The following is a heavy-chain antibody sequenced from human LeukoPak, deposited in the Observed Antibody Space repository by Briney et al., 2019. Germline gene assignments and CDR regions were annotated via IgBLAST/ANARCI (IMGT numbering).Heavy chain of an antibody. CDR1: GYTFTRYD. J-gene: IGHJ6*03. CDR3: AINNWSDGYMDV. D-gene: IGHD1-20*01. V-gene: IGHV1-8*01. Sequence: ASVKSSCKASGYTFTRYDINWVRQATGQGLEWMGWMNPNSVKPDYAHKFQGRVTMIRQTSIRTAHMELSSLRAEDTAVYYCAINNWSDGYMDVWGRGTTVTVSS. CDR2: MNPNSVKP.